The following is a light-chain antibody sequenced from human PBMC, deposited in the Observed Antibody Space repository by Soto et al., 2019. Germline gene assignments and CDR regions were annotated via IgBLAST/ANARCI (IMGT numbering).Light chain of an antibody. CDR2: DAS. Sequence: DIQMTQAPSTLSASVGDRVTITCRASRSISVWLAWYQQKPGKAPKLLIFDASSLESGIPSRFSGSGSGTEFTLTISSLHPDDFATYYCQQYNNYSWTFGQGTKVDIK. J-gene: IGKJ1*01. CDR3: QQYNNYSWT. V-gene: IGKV1-5*01. CDR1: RSISVW.